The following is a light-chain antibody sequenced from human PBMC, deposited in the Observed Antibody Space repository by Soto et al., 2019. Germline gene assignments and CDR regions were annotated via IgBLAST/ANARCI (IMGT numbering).Light chain of an antibody. Sequence: SYELTQPPSVSGAPRHTARLTCGGNNIGSKSVHWYQQKPGQAPVLVVYDDSDRPSGIPERFSGSNSGNTATLTISRVEAGDEADYYCQVWDSSSDMGVFGTGTRVNVL. J-gene: IGLJ1*01. CDR2: DDS. CDR3: QVWDSSSDMGV. V-gene: IGLV3-21*02. CDR1: NIGSKS.